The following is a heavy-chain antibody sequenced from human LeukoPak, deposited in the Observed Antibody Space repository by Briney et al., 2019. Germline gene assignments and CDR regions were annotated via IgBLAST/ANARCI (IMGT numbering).Heavy chain of an antibody. Sequence: PGGSLRLSCAASGFTFSSYSMNWVRQAPGKGLEWVSSISSSSSYIYYADSVKGRFTISRDNAKNSLYLQMDSLRAEDTAVYYCATTDYGDYLSYFDYWGQGTLVTVSS. CDR2: ISSSSSYI. V-gene: IGHV3-21*01. J-gene: IGHJ4*02. CDR3: ATTDYGDYLSYFDY. CDR1: GFTFSSYS. D-gene: IGHD4-17*01.